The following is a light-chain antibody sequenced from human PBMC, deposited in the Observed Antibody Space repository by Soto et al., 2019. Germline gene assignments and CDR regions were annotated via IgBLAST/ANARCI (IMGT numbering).Light chain of an antibody. J-gene: IGKJ1*01. Sequence: EIVLTQSPGTLSLSPGERATLSCRASQSVSSSYLAWYQQKPGQAPRLLVYDVFNRATGIPARFSGSGSGTDFTLTISSLEPEDFAVYYCLQRAAWPWTFGQGTKVEVK. CDR3: LQRAAWPWT. CDR2: DVF. CDR1: QSVSSSY. V-gene: IGKV3-11*01.